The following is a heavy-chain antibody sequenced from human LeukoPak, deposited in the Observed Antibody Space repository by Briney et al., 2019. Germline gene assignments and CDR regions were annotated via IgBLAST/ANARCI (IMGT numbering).Heavy chain of an antibody. J-gene: IGHJ4*02. CDR3: ARQTFGVLYFDS. CDR2: IYNSGST. D-gene: IGHD3-10*01. CDR1: GGSISRGSYY. V-gene: IGHV4-61*02. Sequence: SQTLSLTCSVSGGSISRGSYYWNWIRQPAGKGLEWMGRIYNSGSTNYNPSLKSRVTISTDMSKNQFSLKLTSVTAADTAAYYCARQTFGVLYFDSWGQGTLVTVSS.